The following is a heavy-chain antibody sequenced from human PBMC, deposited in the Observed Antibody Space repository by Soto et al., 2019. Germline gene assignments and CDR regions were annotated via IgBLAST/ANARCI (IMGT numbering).Heavy chain of an antibody. Sequence: QVHLVESGGGLVKPGGSLRLSCAASGITFSDCYMNWIRQAPGKGLEWVSYMSSSGNNINYAGLVWGRFTVSRDNAKNSLYLQTNSLRAEDTAIYYCARVRFGQWGYAMDVWGQGNTVTVSS. CDR1: GITFSDCY. D-gene: IGHD3-10*01. CDR3: ARVRFGQWGYAMDV. CDR2: MSSSGNNI. V-gene: IGHV3-11*01. J-gene: IGHJ6*02.